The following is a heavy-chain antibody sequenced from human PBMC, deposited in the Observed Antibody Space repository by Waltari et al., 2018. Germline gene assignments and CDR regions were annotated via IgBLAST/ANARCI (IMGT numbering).Heavy chain of an antibody. J-gene: IGHJ4*02. Sequence: QVQLQESGPGLVKPSQTLSLTCTVSGGSISSGDYYWSWIRQPPGKGLEWIGYIYYSGSTYYNPSLKSRVTISVDTSKNQFSLKLSSVTAADTAVYYCARGLGYYDSSGPAFDYWGQGTLVTVSS. CDR1: GGSISSGDYY. V-gene: IGHV4-30-4*08. CDR2: IYYSGST. CDR3: ARGLGYYDSSGPAFDY. D-gene: IGHD3-22*01.